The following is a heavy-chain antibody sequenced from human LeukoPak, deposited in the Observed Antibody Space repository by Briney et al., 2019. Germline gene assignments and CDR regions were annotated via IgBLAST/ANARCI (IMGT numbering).Heavy chain of an antibody. D-gene: IGHD3-10*01. J-gene: IGHJ4*02. V-gene: IGHV4-39*01. CDR3: ASAHPSGSGSYSIFDY. Sequence: PSETLSLTCTVSGGSFSRSSYYWGWIRQPPGKGLEWIGSMYYSGSTYYNQSLKSRVTVSVDTSKNQFSLKLTSVTAADTAVYYCASAHPSGSGSYSIFDYWGQGTLVTVSS. CDR1: GGSFSRSSYY. CDR2: MYYSGST.